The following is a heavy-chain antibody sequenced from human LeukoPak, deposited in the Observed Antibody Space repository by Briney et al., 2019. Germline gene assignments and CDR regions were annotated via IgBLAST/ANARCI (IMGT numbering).Heavy chain of an antibody. CDR2: ISPSGDST. CDR3: VKGLFGSGWDS. V-gene: IGHV3-64D*06. D-gene: IGHD3-10*01. J-gene: IGHJ4*02. Sequence: AGGSLRLSCSASGFTFSNHAMHWVRQAPGNGLEFVAGISPSGDSTEYADSVKGRFTISRDNSKNTLYFQMSSLGSEDTAVYFCVKGLFGSGWDSWGQGTLVTVSS. CDR1: GFTFSNHA.